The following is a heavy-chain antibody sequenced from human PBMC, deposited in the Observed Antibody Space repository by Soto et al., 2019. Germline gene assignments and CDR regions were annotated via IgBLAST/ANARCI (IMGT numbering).Heavy chain of an antibody. CDR1: GFALTSIGEG. Sequence: QITLKESGPTLVKPTQTLTLTCTFSGFALTSIGEGVGWIRQPPGKALEWLALVYWDDDKRYNPSLRSRLTITKDTSKKQVVLKMTNMDPVETATYYCVPSRCGGDCLTFSSPHAYYGLAVWGPGPTVTVSS. CDR2: VYWDDDK. D-gene: IGHD2-21*02. V-gene: IGHV2-5*02. CDR3: VPSRCGGDCLTFSSPHAYYGLAV. J-gene: IGHJ6*02.